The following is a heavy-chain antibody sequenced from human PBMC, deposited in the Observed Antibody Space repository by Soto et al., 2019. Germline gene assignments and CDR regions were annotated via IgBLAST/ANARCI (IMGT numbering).Heavy chain of an antibody. CDR1: GYTFTDYD. D-gene: IGHD6-19*01. CDR3: STWGRDGWYTGFF. V-gene: IGHV1-8*01. J-gene: IGHJ4*02. CDR2: MNPSSGKT. Sequence: QVQLVQSGAEVKTPGASVKVSCNASGYTFTDYDINWVRQAPGQGLEWVGRMNPSSGKTDYAQNFQARVTMTRDTSISTAYLELSNLGYEDTAVFYCSTWGRDGWYTGFFWGQGTLVTVAS.